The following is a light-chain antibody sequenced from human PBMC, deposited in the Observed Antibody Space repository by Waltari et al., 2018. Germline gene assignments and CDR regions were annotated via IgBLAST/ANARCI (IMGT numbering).Light chain of an antibody. J-gene: IGLJ3*02. Sequence: QTVVTQEQSLSVSTGGTVTLTCALSSGSLSTNSYATWYQQTPGQAPRTLVYKANARSSGVPDLFSGSILGNTAALTITGAQADDESDYYCALYMGSGIWVFGGGTRLTVL. CDR3: ALYMGSGIWV. CDR1: SGSLSTNSY. CDR2: KAN. V-gene: IGLV8-61*01.